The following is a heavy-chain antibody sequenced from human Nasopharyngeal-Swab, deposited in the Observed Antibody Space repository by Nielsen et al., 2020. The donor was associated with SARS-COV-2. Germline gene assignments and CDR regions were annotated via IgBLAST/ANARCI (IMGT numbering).Heavy chain of an antibody. Sequence: GESLKISCAASGFTFSSYGMHWVRQAPGKGLKWVAVISYDGSNKYYADSVKGRFTISRDNSKNTLYLQMNSLRAEDTAVYYCAREGDIVVVTALDYWGQGTLVTVSS. J-gene: IGHJ4*02. V-gene: IGHV3-30*03. CDR2: ISYDGSNK. CDR1: GFTFSSYG. CDR3: AREGDIVVVTALDY. D-gene: IGHD2-21*02.